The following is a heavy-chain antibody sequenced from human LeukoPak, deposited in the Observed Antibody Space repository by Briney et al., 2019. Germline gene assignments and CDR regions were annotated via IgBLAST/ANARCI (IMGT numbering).Heavy chain of an antibody. D-gene: IGHD3-16*01. Sequence: SGGPLRLSCAASGFTFSSYWIHWVRQAPGKGLVWVSRINSDGSSTNYADSVKGRFTISRDNAKNTLYSQMNSLRAEDTAVYYCARKGESGLYYWGQGTLVTVSS. J-gene: IGHJ4*02. CDR1: GFTFSSYW. V-gene: IGHV3-74*01. CDR3: ARKGESGLYY. CDR2: INSDGSST.